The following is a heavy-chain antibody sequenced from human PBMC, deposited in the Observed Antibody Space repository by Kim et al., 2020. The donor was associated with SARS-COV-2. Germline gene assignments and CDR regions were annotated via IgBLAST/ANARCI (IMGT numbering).Heavy chain of an antibody. CDR1: GGSFSGYY. D-gene: IGHD3-10*01. CDR2: INHSGST. Sequence: SETLSLTCAVYGGSFSGYYWSWIRQPPGKGLEWIGEINHSGSTNYNPSLKSRVTISVDTSKNQFSLKLSSVTAADTAVYYCARGTGGSWSYYHYYYYGMDVWGQATTVTVSS. V-gene: IGHV4-34*01. J-gene: IGHJ6*02. CDR3: ARGTGGSWSYYHYYYYGMDV.